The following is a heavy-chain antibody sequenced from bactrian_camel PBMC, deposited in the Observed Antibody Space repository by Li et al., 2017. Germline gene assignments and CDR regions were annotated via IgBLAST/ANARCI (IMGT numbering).Heavy chain of an antibody. D-gene: IGHD2*01. J-gene: IGHJ4*01. CDR1: GHSRGSNC. Sequence: HVQLVESGGGSVQAGGSLRLSCVVSGHSRGSNCVGWFRLPPGRAPAEREGIAAIRNSGGQTWYHDSVKGRFTISKENNKNTLYLQMNSLKPEDTAMYYCAADRPPLWSSGSLFERGFDYWGQGTQVTVS. V-gene: IGHV3S45*01. CDR2: IRNSGGQT. CDR3: AADRPPLWSSGSLFERGFDY.